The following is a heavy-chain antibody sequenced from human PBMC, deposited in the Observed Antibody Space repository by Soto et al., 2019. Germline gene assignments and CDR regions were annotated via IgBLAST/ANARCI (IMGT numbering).Heavy chain of an antibody. CDR2: ISAYNGDK. J-gene: IGHJ6*02. CDR3: ARAGPQIRAVGDV. V-gene: IGHV1-18*01. Sequence: QVYLVQSGPEVKKPGASVKVSCKASGYTFINYGVSWVRPAPGQGLEWMGWISAYNGDKKYAQNGQGGVTLTKSTSTSTPYMEMRTLCSDDPAAYYFARAGPQIRAVGDVWGQGTTVTVSS. CDR1: GYTFINYG. D-gene: IGHD6-13*01.